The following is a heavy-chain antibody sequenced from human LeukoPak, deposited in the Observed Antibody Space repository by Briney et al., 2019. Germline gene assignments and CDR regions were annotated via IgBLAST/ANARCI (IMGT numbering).Heavy chain of an antibody. J-gene: IGHJ4*02. CDR1: GGSISSSSYY. D-gene: IGHD1-26*01. V-gene: IGHV4-39*01. CDR3: ARLGRGVFDY. CDR2: IYYSGST. Sequence: PSETLSLTCTVSGGSISSSSYYWGWIRQPPGKGLEWIGSIYYSGSTYYNPSLKSRVTISVDTSKNQFSLKLSSVTAANTAVYYCARLGRGVFDYWGQGTLVTVSS.